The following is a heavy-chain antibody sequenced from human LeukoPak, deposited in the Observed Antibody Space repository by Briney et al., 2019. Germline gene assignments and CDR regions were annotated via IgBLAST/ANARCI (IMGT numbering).Heavy chain of an antibody. V-gene: IGHV4-4*07. D-gene: IGHD3-10*01. CDR2: IYTSGST. CDR1: GGSISSYY. Sequence: SETLSLTCTVSGGSISSYYCSWIRQPAGKGLEWIGRIYTSGSTNYNPSLKSRVPMSVDTSKHQFSLKLSSVTAADTAVYYCARAVLLWFGEFTDSNWFDPWGQGTLVTVSS. CDR3: ARAVLLWFGEFTDSNWFDP. J-gene: IGHJ5*02.